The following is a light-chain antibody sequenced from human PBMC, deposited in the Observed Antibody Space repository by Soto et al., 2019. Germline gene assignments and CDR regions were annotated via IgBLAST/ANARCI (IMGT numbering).Light chain of an antibody. CDR3: QMYSSVSLLT. CDR1: QGISNY. J-gene: IGKJ4*01. V-gene: IGKV1-27*01. Sequence: DIQMTQSPSSLSASVGDRVTITCRASQGISNYLAWYQQRPGKAPKLLIYAASTLQSGVPSRFSGSGSGTDFTLTICSLQPEDVAAYYCQMYSSVSLLTFGGGTKVEIK. CDR2: AAS.